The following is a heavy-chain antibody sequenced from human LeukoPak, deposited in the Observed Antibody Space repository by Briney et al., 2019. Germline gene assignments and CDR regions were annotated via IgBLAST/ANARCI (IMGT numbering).Heavy chain of an antibody. V-gene: IGHV3-64D*06. D-gene: IGHD3-22*01. Sequence: PGGSLRLSCSASGFTFSSYAIHWVRQAPGKGLEYVSAISSNGGSTYYADSVKGRFTISRDNSKNTLYLQMSSLRAEDTAVYYCATMIVVVINMGTFDYWGQGTLVTVSS. CDR3: ATMIVVVINMGTFDY. J-gene: IGHJ4*02. CDR1: GFTFSSYA. CDR2: ISSNGGST.